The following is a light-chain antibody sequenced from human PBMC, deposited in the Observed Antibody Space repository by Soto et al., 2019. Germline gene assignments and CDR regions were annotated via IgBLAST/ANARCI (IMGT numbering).Light chain of an antibody. Sequence: QSALTQPASVSGSPGQSITISCTGTSRDVGGYKYVSWYQHHPGKAPKLMIYEVSNRPSGVSNRFSGSKSGNTASLTISGLQAEDEADYYCTSYTSSNTYVFGTGTKLTVL. V-gene: IGLV2-14*01. CDR2: EVS. CDR1: SRDVGGYKY. J-gene: IGLJ1*01. CDR3: TSYTSSNTYV.